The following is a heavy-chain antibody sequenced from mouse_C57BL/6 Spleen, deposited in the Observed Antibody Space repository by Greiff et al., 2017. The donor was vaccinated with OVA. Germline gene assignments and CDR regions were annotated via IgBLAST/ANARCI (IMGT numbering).Heavy chain of an antibody. CDR1: GYTFTSYW. V-gene: IGHV1-50*01. J-gene: IGHJ1*03. CDR3: EIGDNYDGYFDV. Sequence: QVQLQQPGAELVKPGASVKLSCKASGYTFTSYWMRWVKQRPGQGLEWIGEIDPSDSYTNYNQKFKGKATLTVDTSSSTAYMQLSSLTSEDSAVYYCEIGDNYDGYFDVWGTGTTVTVSS. D-gene: IGHD1-3*01. CDR2: IDPSDSYT.